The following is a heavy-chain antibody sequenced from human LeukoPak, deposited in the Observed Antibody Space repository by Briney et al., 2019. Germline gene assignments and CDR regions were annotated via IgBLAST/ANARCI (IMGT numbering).Heavy chain of an antibody. V-gene: IGHV4-59*11. CDR2: IYYSGST. Sequence: SETLSLTCTVSGGSISSHYWSWIRQPPGKGREWIGYIYYSGSTNYNPSLKSRVTISIDTSKNQFSLKLSSVTAADTAVYYCASWLVNYYDSSGYYFYYFDYWGQGTLVTVSS. CDR3: ASWLVNYYDSSGYYFYYFDY. J-gene: IGHJ4*02. D-gene: IGHD3-22*01. CDR1: GGSISSHY.